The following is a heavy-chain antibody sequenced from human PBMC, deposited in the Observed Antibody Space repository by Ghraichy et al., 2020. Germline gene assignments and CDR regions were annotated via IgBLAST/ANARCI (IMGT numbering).Heavy chain of an antibody. J-gene: IGHJ4*02. CDR1: GFTFSSYG. CDR2: IWYDGSNK. V-gene: IGHV3-33*01. D-gene: IGHD4-17*01. Sequence: GGSLRLSCAASGFTFSSYGMHWVRQAPGKGLEWVAVIWYDGSNKYYADSVKGRFTISRDNSKNTLYLQMNSLRAEDTAVYYCAREGPDDYGGYWGQGTLVTVSS. CDR3: AREGPDDYGGY.